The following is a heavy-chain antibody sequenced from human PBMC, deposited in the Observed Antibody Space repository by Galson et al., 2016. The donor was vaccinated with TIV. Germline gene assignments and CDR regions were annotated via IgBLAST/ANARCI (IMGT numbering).Heavy chain of an antibody. Sequence: SLRLSCAASGFHFRNHGMHWVRQAPGKGLEWVAVIWYDGLNTYYADSVKGRFTISRDNSKSTANLQMNRLRVEDTAIYYCARDGQYVDIVSTGVLDFWGQGTLVTVSS. V-gene: IGHV3-33*01. CDR2: IWYDGLNT. D-gene: IGHD5/OR15-5a*01. J-gene: IGHJ4*02. CDR3: ARDGQYVDIVSTGVLDF. CDR1: GFHFRNHG.